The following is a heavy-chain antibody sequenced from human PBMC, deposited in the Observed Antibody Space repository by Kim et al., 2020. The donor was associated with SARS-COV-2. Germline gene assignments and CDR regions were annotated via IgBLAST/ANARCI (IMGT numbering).Heavy chain of an antibody. CDR3: ARVGEYYGSGSYYIHYYY. J-gene: IGHJ6*01. Sequence: GGSLRLSCAASGFTFSSYSMNWVRQAPGKGLEWVSYISSSSTIYYADSVKGRFTISRDNAKNSLYLQMNSLRDEDTAVYYCARVGEYYGSGSYYIHYYY. V-gene: IGHV3-48*02. D-gene: IGHD3-10*01. CDR2: ISSSSTI. CDR1: GFTFSSYS.